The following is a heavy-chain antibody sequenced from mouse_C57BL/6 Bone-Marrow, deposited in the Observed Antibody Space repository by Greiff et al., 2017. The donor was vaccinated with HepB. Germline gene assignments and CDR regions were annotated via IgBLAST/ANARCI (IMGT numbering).Heavy chain of an antibody. CDR3: ARWGVWAMDY. J-gene: IGHJ4*01. CDR2: INPNNGGT. D-gene: IGHD2-10*02. V-gene: IGHV1-18*01. CDR1: GYTFTDYN. Sequence: EVQLQQSGPELVKPGASVKIPCKASGYTFTDYNMDWVKQSHGKSLEWIGDINPNNGGTSYNQKFKGKATLTVDKSSSTAYMELRSLTSEDSAVYYCARWGVWAMDYWGQGTSVTVSS.